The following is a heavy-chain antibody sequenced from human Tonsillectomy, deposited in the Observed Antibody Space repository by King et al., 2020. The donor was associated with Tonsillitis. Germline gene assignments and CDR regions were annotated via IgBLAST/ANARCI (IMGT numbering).Heavy chain of an antibody. D-gene: IGHD4-17*01. CDR2: ISMSSSYI. CDR1: GLTFSSYN. V-gene: IGHV3-21*01. Sequence: EVQLVESGGGLVKPGGSLRLSCAAAGLTFSSYNMNWVRQAPGKGLEWVSSISMSSSYIYYADAVKGRFTISRDNATNSLYLQMNSLRAEDTAVYYCARDRSPGSGDYGSGPWGQGTLVTVSS. J-gene: IGHJ5*02. CDR3: ARDRSPGSGDYGSGP.